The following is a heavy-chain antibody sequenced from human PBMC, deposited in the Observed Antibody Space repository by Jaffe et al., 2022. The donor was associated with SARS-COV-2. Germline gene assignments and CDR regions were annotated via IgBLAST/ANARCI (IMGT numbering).Heavy chain of an antibody. CDR3: ARNGYYNGLDV. CDR2: IKNDGSAT. D-gene: IGHD4-17*01. CDR1: GFTFGTYW. Sequence: EVQLVESGGGLVQPGGSLRLSCAASGFTFGTYWMNWVRQTPGKGLERVANIKNDGSATYYLDSVKGRFTISRDNAKNSLWLQMNSLRSEDTAIYYCARNGYYNGLDVWGQGTTVTVSS. J-gene: IGHJ6*02. V-gene: IGHV3-7*03.